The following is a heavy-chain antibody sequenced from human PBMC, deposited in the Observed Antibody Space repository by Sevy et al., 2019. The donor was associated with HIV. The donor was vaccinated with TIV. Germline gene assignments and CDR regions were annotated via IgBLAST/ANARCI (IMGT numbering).Heavy chain of an antibody. J-gene: IGHJ4*02. CDR1: GVSISSSSYD. Sequence: SESLSLTCSVSGVSISSSSYDWGWIRQPPGKGLEWIGSIYYSGSTYYNPSLMSRVTVSVDTSKNQFSLNLRSVTAADTAVYYCARHGGTVDRAFDFWGRGTLVTVSS. CDR2: IYYSGST. D-gene: IGHD3-10*01. CDR3: ARHGGTVDRAFDF. V-gene: IGHV4-39*01.